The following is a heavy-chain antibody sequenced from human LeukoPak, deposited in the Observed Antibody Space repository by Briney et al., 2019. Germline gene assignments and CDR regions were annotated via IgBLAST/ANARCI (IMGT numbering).Heavy chain of an antibody. CDR2: IYYSGST. J-gene: IGHJ4*02. Sequence: PSETLSLTCTVSGGSISSYYWSWIRQPPGKGLEWIGYIYYSGSTNYNPSLKSRVTISVDTSKNKFSLKLSSMTAADTAVYYCARYVWGSYPTFEDYWGQGTLVTVSS. CDR3: ARYVWGSYPTFEDY. D-gene: IGHD3-16*02. V-gene: IGHV4-59*01. CDR1: GGSISSYY.